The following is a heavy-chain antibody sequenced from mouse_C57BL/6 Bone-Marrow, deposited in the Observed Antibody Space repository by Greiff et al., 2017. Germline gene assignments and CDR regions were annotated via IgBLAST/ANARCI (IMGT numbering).Heavy chain of an antibody. CDR3: ARLYGSSYDFDV. Sequence: QVQLQQPGAELVKPGASVTLSCKASGYTFTSYWMHWVKQRPGQGLEWIGMIHPNSGSTNYNEKFKSKATLTVDKSSSTAYMQLSSLTSEDSAVYYCARLYGSSYDFDVWGTGTTVTVSS. J-gene: IGHJ1*03. CDR1: GYTFTSYW. D-gene: IGHD1-1*01. CDR2: IHPNSGST. V-gene: IGHV1-64*01.